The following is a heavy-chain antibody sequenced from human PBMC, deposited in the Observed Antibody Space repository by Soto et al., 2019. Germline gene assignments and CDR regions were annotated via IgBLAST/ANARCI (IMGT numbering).Heavy chain of an antibody. CDR1: GLTISGKKY. V-gene: IGHV3-53*01. Sequence: PGGFLRLSCAAFGLTISGKKYVAWVRQAPGKGLEWVSALYDVDGSFYADSVKGRFTTSSDSSKTTVYLQINDLRPDDTAVYYCATWHEREHAYDVWGQGTTVTVSS. J-gene: IGHJ3*01. CDR2: LYDVDGS. CDR3: ATWHEREHAYDV. D-gene: IGHD1-1*01.